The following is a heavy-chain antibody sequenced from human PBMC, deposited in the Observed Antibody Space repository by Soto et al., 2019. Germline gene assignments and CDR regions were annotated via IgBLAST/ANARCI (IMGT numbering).Heavy chain of an antibody. D-gene: IGHD3-16*01. CDR1: GFAFSSFG. J-gene: IGHJ4*02. CDR2: IWYDGSDK. Sequence: QVQLVESGGGVVQPGTSLRLSCVASGFAFSSFGMHWVRQAPGKGLEWVAIIWYDGSDKYYGDSVKGRFTISRDNSKNMLFLQMIGLRAEDTAVDPCAFGNLSYYFDHWGQGTPVTVSS. CDR3: AFGNLSYYFDH. V-gene: IGHV3-33*01.